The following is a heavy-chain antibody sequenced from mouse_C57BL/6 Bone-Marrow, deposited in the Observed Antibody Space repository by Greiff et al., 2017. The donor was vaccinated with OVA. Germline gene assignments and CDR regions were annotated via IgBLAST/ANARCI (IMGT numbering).Heavy chain of an antibody. D-gene: IGHD1-1*01. CDR2: IHPNSGST. J-gene: IGHJ2*01. Sequence: QVQLQQPGAELVKPGASVKLSCKASGYTFTSYWMHWVKQRPGQGLEWIGMIHPNSGSTNSNETFKSQATLTVDKSSSTAYMQLSSLTSEDSAVYYCARDTTVVVSDYWGRGTTLTVSA. CDR3: ARDTTVVVSDY. V-gene: IGHV1-64*01. CDR1: GYTFTSYW.